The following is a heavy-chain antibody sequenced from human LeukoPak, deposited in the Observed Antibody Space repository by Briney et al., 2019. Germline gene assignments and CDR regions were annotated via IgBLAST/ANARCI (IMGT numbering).Heavy chain of an antibody. J-gene: IGHJ4*02. D-gene: IGHD6-13*01. CDR3: EKDKAPGSWHMPMDF. CDR1: GFTFSSYG. Sequence: GGTLRLSCTASGFTFSSYGMHWVRQAPGKGLEWVSAISGSGGSTYYAASVKGRFTISRANSKNTVFLQMNSLRADDTAKYYSEKDKAPGSWHMPMDFWGQGTLVTVSS. V-gene: IGHV3-23*01. CDR2: ISGSGGST.